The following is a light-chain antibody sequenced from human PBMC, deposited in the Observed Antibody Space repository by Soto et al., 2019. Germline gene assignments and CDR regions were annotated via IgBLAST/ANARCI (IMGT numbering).Light chain of an antibody. CDR3: AAWHDSLNGPV. V-gene: IGLV1-44*01. Sequence: QSVLTQPPSASGSPGQRVTISCSGSNSNIGSNTVSGYQQVPGTAPKLLIYNDNQRSGVPDRFSGSKAGTSASLAISGLQSEDEADYYCAAWHDSLNGPVFGGGTQLTVL. CDR2: NDN. CDR1: NSNIGSNT. J-gene: IGLJ7*01.